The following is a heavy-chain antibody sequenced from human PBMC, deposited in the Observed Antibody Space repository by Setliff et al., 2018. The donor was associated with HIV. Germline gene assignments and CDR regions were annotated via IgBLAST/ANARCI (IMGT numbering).Heavy chain of an antibody. D-gene: IGHD4-17*01. CDR2: INANGGGT. CDR3: ARTVHGVNDPYYYYYGMDV. V-gene: IGHV1-46*01. Sequence: ASVKVSCKASGYTFTSFAIRWVRQAPGNGLEWMGWINANGGGTNYAQKFQGRITVTRDTSTSTVYMEVSSLTSEDTAVYYCARTVHGVNDPYYYYYGMDVWGQGTTVTVSS. CDR1: GYTFTSFA. J-gene: IGHJ6*02.